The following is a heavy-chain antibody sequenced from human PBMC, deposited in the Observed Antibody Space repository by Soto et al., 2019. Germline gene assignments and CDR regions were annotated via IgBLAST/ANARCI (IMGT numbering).Heavy chain of an antibody. J-gene: IGHJ4*02. Sequence: QVQLVESGGGVVQPGRSLRLSCAASGFTFSSYGMHWVRQAPGKGLEWVAVIWYDGSNKYYADSVKGRFTISRDNSKNTLYLQMNSLRAEDTAVYYCARDPHQEWLFPGGAWGYWGQGTLVTVSS. V-gene: IGHV3-33*01. D-gene: IGHD3-3*01. CDR3: ARDPHQEWLFPGGAWGY. CDR2: IWYDGSNK. CDR1: GFTFSSYG.